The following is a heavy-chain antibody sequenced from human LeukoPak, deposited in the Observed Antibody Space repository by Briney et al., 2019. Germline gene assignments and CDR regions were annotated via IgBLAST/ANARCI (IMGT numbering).Heavy chain of an antibody. D-gene: IGHD3-10*01. CDR2: IYYSGST. CDR3: ARGSWFGELYNWFDP. V-gene: IGHV4-30-4*07. Sequence: SETLSLTCAVSGGSISSGGYSWSWIRQPPGKGLEWIGNIYYSGSTYYNPSLKSRVTISVDTSKNQFSLKLSSVTAADTAVYYCARGSWFGELYNWFDPWGQGTLVTVSS. CDR1: GGSISSGGYS. J-gene: IGHJ5*02.